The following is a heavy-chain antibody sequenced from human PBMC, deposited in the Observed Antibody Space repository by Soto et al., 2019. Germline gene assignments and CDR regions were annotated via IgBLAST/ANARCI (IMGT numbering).Heavy chain of an antibody. CDR2: INHSGST. D-gene: IGHD3-22*01. V-gene: IGHV4-34*01. CDR3: ARGPCYYDSSGYYYY. CDR1: GGFFSGYY. J-gene: IGHJ4*02. Sequence: QVQLQQWGAGLLKPSETLSLTCAVYGGFFSGYYWSWIRQPPGKGLEWIGEINHSGSTNYNPSLKSRVTISVDTSKNQCSLKLSSVTAADTAVYYCARGPCYYDSSGYYYYWGQGTLVTVSS.